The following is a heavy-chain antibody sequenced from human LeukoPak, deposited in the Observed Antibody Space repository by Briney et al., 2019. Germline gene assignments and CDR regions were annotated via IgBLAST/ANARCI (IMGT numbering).Heavy chain of an antibody. Sequence: KPSETLSLTCTASGGSISSYYWSWIRQPAGKGLEWIGRMYTSGSTNYNPSLKSRVTMSVDTSKNQFSLKLSSVTAADTAVYYCAGDLVAAGYYYMDVWGKGTTVTVSS. CDR1: GGSISSYY. J-gene: IGHJ6*03. CDR3: AGDLVAAGYYYMDV. V-gene: IGHV4-4*07. D-gene: IGHD2-15*01. CDR2: MYTSGST.